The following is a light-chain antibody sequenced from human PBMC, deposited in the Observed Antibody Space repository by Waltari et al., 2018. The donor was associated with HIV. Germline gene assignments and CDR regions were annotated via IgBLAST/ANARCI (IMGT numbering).Light chain of an antibody. Sequence: QSVLTQPPSVSGAPGQRVTISCTGSSSNIGAGYDVHWYQQLPGRAPKLLIYGNSIRPSGVPGRFSGSKSGASASLAITGLQAEDEADYYCQSHDTILTGPCVFGTGTKVTVL. CDR1: SSNIGAGYD. CDR3: QSHDTILTGPCV. V-gene: IGLV1-40*01. J-gene: IGLJ1*01. CDR2: GNS.